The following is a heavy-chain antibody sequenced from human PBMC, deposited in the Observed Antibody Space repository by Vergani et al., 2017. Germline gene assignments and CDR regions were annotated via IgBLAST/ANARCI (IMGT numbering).Heavy chain of an antibody. V-gene: IGHV4-34*01. J-gene: IGHJ5*02. D-gene: IGHD5-12*01. Sequence: QVQLQQWGAGLLKPSETLSLTFAVYGGSFSGYYWSWIRQPPGKGLEWIGEINHSGSTNYNPSLKSRVTISVDTSKNQFSLKLSSVTAADTAVYYCVRRPPRGRRVATGGWFDPWGQGTLVTVSS. CDR1: GGSFSGYY. CDR3: VRRPPRGRRVATGGWFDP. CDR2: INHSGST.